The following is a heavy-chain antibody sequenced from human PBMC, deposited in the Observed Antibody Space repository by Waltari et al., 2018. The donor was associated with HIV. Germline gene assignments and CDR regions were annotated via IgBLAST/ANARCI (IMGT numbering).Heavy chain of an antibody. D-gene: IGHD3-10*01. J-gene: IGHJ4*02. Sequence: QVQLQESGPTLVKPSETLSLLCTISGSSITNAYYWGWIRQPPGKGLEWIPNLSPVGSPYYSPSLKNRVATSLDTSKSHFSLRLTSVTAADTAIYYCARSPRSSYSKGFINWGQGILVTVTS. CDR1: GSSITNAYY. CDR3: ARSPRSSYSKGFIN. CDR2: LSPVGSP. V-gene: IGHV4-38-2*02.